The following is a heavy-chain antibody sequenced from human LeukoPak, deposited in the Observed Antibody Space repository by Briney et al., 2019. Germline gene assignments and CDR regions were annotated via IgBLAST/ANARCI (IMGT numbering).Heavy chain of an antibody. Sequence: SETLSLTCTVSGGSISSYYWSWIRQPPGKGLEWIGYIYYSGSTNYNPSLKSRVTISVDTSKNQFSLKLSSVTAADTAVYYCARHGGRAVAGLNYYYYYGMDVWGQGTTVTVSS. CDR2: IYYSGST. J-gene: IGHJ6*02. D-gene: IGHD6-19*01. CDR3: ARHGGRAVAGLNYYYYYGMDV. CDR1: GGSISSYY. V-gene: IGHV4-59*08.